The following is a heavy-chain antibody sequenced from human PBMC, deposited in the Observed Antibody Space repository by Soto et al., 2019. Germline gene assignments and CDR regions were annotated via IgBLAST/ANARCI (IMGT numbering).Heavy chain of an antibody. CDR1: VYTFTSYY. CDR3: ARLGGFYQSLDS. J-gene: IGHJ5*01. CDR2: INPSGGST. D-gene: IGHD3-22*01. V-gene: IGHV1-46*01. Sequence: ASVKVSCKASVYTFTSYYIHWVRQAPGQGLEWMGIINPSGGSTSYAQKFQGRVTMTRDTSTSTVYMELSSLRSEDTAVYYCARLGGFYQSLDSWGQGTLVTVSS.